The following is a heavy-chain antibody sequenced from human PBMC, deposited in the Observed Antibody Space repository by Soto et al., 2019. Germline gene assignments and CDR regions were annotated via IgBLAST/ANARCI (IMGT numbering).Heavy chain of an antibody. CDR1: GGSISSGDYY. V-gene: IGHV4-30-4*01. D-gene: IGHD3-22*01. J-gene: IGHJ4*02. CDR3: ARLGDSSGYVDY. Sequence: SESLSLTCTVSGGSISSGDYYWSWIRQPPGKGLEWIGYIYYSGSTYYNPSLKSRVTISVDTSKNQFSLKLSSVTAADTAVYYCARLGDSSGYVDYWGQGTLVTVSS. CDR2: IYYSGST.